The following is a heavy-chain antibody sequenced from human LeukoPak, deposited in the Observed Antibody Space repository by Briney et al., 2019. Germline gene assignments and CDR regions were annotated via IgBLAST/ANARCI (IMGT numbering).Heavy chain of an antibody. D-gene: IGHD3-10*01. CDR1: GGSISSGDYY. V-gene: IGHV4-30-4*01. CDR2: IYYSGST. J-gene: IGHJ6*02. Sequence: PSETLSLTCTVSGGSISSGDYYWRWIRQPPGTGLEWIGYIYYSGSTYYNPSLTSRVTISVDTSKNQFSLKLSSVTAADTAVYYCARDRADYYYYGMDVWGQGTTVTVSS. CDR3: ARDRADYYYYGMDV.